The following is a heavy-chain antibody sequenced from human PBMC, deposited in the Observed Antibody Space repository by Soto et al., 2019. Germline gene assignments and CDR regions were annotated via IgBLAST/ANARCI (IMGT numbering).Heavy chain of an antibody. CDR1: GFTFSSYG. Sequence: GGSLRLSCAASGFTFSSYGMHWVRQAPGKGLEWVAVIWYDGSNKYYADSVKGRFTISRDNSKNTLYLQMNSLRAEDTAVYYCASLHCSGGICYSILPSKSRNDAFDIWGQGTMVTVSS. CDR2: IWYDGSNK. J-gene: IGHJ3*02. D-gene: IGHD2-15*01. V-gene: IGHV3-33*01. CDR3: ASLHCSGGICYSILPSKSRNDAFDI.